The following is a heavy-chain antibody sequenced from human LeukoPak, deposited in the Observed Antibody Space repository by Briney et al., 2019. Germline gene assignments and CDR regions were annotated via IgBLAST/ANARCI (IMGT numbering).Heavy chain of an antibody. CDR1: GDSISSYY. V-gene: IGHV4-59*01. J-gene: IGHJ3*02. Sequence: SETLSLTCTVSGDSISSYYWSWIRQPPGKGLEWIGYIYYSGSTNSNPSLNSRVTISVDTSKNQFSLKLRSVTAADTAVYYCARKFRDAFDIWGQGTMVTVSS. CDR2: IYYSGST. CDR3: ARKFRDAFDI.